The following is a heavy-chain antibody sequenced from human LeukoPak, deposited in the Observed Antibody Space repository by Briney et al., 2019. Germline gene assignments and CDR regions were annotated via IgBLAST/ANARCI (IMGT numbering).Heavy chain of an antibody. CDR2: ISYDGTNK. Sequence: GGSLRLSCAASGFTFGSYAMHWVRQAPGRGLEWVAGISYDGTNKYYADSVKGRFTISRDNSKNTLYLQTNSLRAEDTAVYYCARPMTTVNPGFDYWGQGTLVTVSS. D-gene: IGHD4-11*01. CDR1: GFTFGSYA. CDR3: ARPMTTVNPGFDY. V-gene: IGHV3-30-3*01. J-gene: IGHJ4*02.